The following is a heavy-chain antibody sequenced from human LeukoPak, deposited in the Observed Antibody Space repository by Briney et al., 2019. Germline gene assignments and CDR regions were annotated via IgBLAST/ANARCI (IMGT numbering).Heavy chain of an antibody. CDR3: AQDIVVVPAAPMGS. J-gene: IGHJ1*01. V-gene: IGHV3-21*01. CDR1: GFTFSSYS. Sequence: GGSLRLSCAASGFTFSSYSMNWVRQAPGKGLEWVSSISSSSSYTYYADSVKGRFTISRDNAKNSLYLQMNSLRAEDTAVYYCAQDIVVVPAAPMGSWGQGTLVTVSS. D-gene: IGHD2-2*01. CDR2: ISSSSSYT.